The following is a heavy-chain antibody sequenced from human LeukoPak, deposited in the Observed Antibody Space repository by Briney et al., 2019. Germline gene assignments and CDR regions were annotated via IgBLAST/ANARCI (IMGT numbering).Heavy chain of an antibody. J-gene: IGHJ5*02. D-gene: IGHD6-19*01. CDR1: GGSISSSNW. CDR3: ARSYSSGSSWFDP. Sequence: SGTLSLTCAVSGGSISSSNWWSWVRQPPGKGLEWIGEIYHSGSTNYNPSLKSRATISVDKSKNQFSLKLSSVTAADTAVYYCARSYSSGSSWFDPWGQGTLVTVSS. V-gene: IGHV4-4*02. CDR2: IYHSGST.